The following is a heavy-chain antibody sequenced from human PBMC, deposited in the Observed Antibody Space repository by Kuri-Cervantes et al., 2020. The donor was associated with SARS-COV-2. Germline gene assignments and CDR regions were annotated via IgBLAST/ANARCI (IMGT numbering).Heavy chain of an antibody. CDR3: AKVYYDFWSGYYNYYYYTDV. J-gene: IGHJ6*03. V-gene: IGHV3-64*04. Sequence: GESLKISCAASGFTFSSYAMHWVRQAPGKGLEYVSAISSNGGSTYYADSVKGRFTISRDNSKNTLYLRMNSLRAEDTAVYYCAKVYYDFWSGYYNYYYYTDVWGKGTTVTVSS. CDR1: GFTFSSYA. CDR2: ISSNGGST. D-gene: IGHD3-3*01.